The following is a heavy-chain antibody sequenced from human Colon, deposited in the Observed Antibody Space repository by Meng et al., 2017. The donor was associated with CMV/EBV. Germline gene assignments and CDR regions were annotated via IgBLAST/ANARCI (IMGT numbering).Heavy chain of an antibody. CDR3: AKEGEIGDWYYFDY. Sequence: GESLKISCAASGFTFSRYAMSWVRQAPGKGLEWVSAISGSGGSTYYADSVKGRFTISRDNSKNTLYLQMNSLRAEDTAVYYCAKEGEIGDWYYFDYWGQGTLVTVSS. J-gene: IGHJ4*02. D-gene: IGHD2-21*01. V-gene: IGHV3-23*01. CDR2: ISGSGGST. CDR1: GFTFSRYA.